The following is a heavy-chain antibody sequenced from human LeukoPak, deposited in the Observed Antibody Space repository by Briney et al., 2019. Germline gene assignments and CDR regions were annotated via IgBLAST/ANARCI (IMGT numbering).Heavy chain of an antibody. J-gene: IGHJ4*02. D-gene: IGHD3-10*01. CDR3: AKDSKGSGTYYDRYCDY. Sequence: GGPLTLSCAASGFTFSRSGILWVRQAPGRGLEGVAVISYDERDEHYADSVKGRFTISRDNSKNTLYLQMNSLRAEDTAVYYCAKDSKGSGTYYDRYCDYWGQGTLVTVSS. V-gene: IGHV3-30*18. CDR1: GFTFSRSG. CDR2: ISYDERDE.